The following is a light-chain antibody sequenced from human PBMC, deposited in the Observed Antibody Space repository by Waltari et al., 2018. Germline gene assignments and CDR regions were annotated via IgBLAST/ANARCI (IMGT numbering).Light chain of an antibody. CDR3: QQYVNSPPLT. CDR1: QPVTYSY. V-gene: IGKV3-20*01. Sequence: ENVLTQFPGTLSLSPGERATLSCRASQPVTYSYLAWYQQKPGQPPRLIIYGASSRATGIPDWCSGSGSGTDFTLTISSLEPEDFAVYYCQQYVNSPPLTFCGGTRVEIK. CDR2: GAS. J-gene: IGKJ4*01.